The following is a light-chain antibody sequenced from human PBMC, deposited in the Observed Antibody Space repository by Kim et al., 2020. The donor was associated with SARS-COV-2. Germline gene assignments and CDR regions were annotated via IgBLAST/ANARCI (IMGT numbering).Light chain of an antibody. V-gene: IGKV4-1*01. Sequence: ATINCRSSHSVLSSSNNKNYLAWYQQKPGQPPKLLIYWASTRESRVPDRFSGSGSGTDFTLTISSLQAEDVAIYYCQQYSNTLWAFGQGTKVDIK. CDR3: QQYSNTLWA. CDR2: WAS. J-gene: IGKJ1*01. CDR1: HSVLSSSNNKNY.